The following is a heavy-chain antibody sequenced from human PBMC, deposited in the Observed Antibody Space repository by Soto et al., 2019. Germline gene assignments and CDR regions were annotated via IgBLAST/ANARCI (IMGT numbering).Heavy chain of an antibody. CDR2: IYWDDDD. CDR3: IHVIRGVSWT. Sequence: QITLKESGPTLMKPTQTLTLTCNFSGFSLSTSGLGVSWVRQPPGKALEWLALIYWDDDDRYSPSLKRRLSLTTDTTKNQVVLTLTNLNRADTATYFCIHVIRGVSWTWGQGTLVTVS. CDR1: GFSLSTSGLG. J-gene: IGHJ5*02. D-gene: IGHD3-10*01. V-gene: IGHV2-5*02.